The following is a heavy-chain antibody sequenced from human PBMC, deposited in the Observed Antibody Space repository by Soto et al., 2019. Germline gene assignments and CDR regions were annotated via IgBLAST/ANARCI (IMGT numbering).Heavy chain of an antibody. Sequence: ASVKVSCKASGYTFSTYALHRVRQAPGQGLEWMGWINGGNGHTRYSQKFKDRVTISRDTPASTAYMELSGLRSEDTAVHYCARGKGMEENYYYYGMDVWGQGTTVTVSS. CDR1: GYTFSTYA. D-gene: IGHD1-1*01. CDR3: ARGKGMEENYYYYGMDV. V-gene: IGHV1-3*01. J-gene: IGHJ6*02. CDR2: INGGNGHT.